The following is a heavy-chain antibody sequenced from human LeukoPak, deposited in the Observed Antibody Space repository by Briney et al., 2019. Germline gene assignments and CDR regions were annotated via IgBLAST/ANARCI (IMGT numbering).Heavy chain of an antibody. J-gene: IGHJ4*02. V-gene: IGHV3-23*01. CDR1: GFTFSSYA. D-gene: IGHD3-10*01. CDR2: ISGSGGST. CDR3: AKELLRFGELISENDY. Sequence: GGSLRLSCAASGFTFSSYAMSWVRQAPGKGLEWVSAISGSGGSTYYADSVKGRFTISRDNSKNTLYLQMNSLRAEDTAVYYCAKELLRFGELISENDYWGQGTLVTVSS.